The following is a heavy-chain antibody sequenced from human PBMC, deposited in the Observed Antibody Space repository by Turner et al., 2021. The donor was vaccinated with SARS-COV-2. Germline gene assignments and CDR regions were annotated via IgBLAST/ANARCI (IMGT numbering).Heavy chain of an antibody. Sequence: EVQLSESGGGLVKPGGSLTRSCAASGFTFRNAWMSWVRQATGKGLEGVGRNKRKTDGGTTDYAAPVKGRYTISRDDSNNTMYLQMNSLKTEDTAVYYCTQWLVTEYWGQGTLVTVSS. CDR2: NKRKTDGGTT. V-gene: IGHV3-15*01. D-gene: IGHD6-19*01. CDR1: GFTFRNAW. J-gene: IGHJ4*02. CDR3: TQWLVTEY.